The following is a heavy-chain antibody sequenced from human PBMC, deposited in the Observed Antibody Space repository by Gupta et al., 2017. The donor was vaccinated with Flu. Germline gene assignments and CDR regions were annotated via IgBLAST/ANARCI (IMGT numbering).Heavy chain of an antibody. J-gene: IGHJ6*02. CDR1: GGSISSGSYY. CDR3: ARVHGDLNYYYYGMDV. V-gene: IGHV4-61*02. Sequence: QVQLQESGPGLVKPSQTLSLTCTVSGGSISSGSYYWSWIRQPAGKGLEWIGRIYTSGSTNYNPSLKSRVTISVDTSKNQFSLKLSSVTAADTAVYYCARVHGDLNYYYYGMDVWGQGTTVTVSS. D-gene: IGHD4-17*01. CDR2: IYTSGST.